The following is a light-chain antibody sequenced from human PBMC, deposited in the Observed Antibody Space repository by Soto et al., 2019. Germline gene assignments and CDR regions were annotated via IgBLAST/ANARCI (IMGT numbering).Light chain of an antibody. V-gene: IGLV2-14*01. J-gene: IGLJ3*02. CDR2: EVS. CDR3: SSYISIRSWV. CDR1: SSDVGGYNY. Sequence: QSALTQPASVSGSPGQSITISCTGTSSDVGGYNYVSWYQQHPGKAPKLMIYEVSNRPSGVSNRFSGSKSGNTASLTISGLQAEDEADYYCSSYISIRSWVFGGGTKLPVL.